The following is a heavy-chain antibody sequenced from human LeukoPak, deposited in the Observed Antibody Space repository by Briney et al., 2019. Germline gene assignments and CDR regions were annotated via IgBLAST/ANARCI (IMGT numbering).Heavy chain of an antibody. D-gene: IGHD3-22*01. CDR3: ARGRNGNYYDSSGYYPY. V-gene: IGHV3-13*01. CDR1: GFTFSRYD. CDR2: IGTLGDT. J-gene: IGHJ4*02. Sequence: PGGSLRLSCAASGFTFSRYDMHWVRQPTGKGLEWVSAIGTLGDTNYPDSVKGRFTISRENAKNSLYLQMNDLRAGDTAVYYCARGRNGNYYDSSGYYPYWGQGTLVTVSS.